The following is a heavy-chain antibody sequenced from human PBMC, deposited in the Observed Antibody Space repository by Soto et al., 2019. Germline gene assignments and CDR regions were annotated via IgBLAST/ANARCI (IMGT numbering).Heavy chain of an antibody. Sequence: GESLKISCKGSGYSFTSYWIAWVRQMPGKGLEWMGIIYPGDSDTRYSPSFQGHVTISADTSISTAYLQWSSLKASDTAIYYCARQPDFWTMFYFDYWCQGTLVTVS. D-gene: IGHD3-3*01. CDR1: GYSFTSYW. J-gene: IGHJ4*02. V-gene: IGHV5-51*01. CDR2: IYPGDSDT. CDR3: ARQPDFWTMFYFDY.